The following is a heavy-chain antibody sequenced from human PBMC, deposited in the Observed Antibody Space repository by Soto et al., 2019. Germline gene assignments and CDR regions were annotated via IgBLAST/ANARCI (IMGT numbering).Heavy chain of an antibody. J-gene: IGHJ4*02. D-gene: IGHD1-7*01. Sequence: VQLVESGGGLVKPGGSLRLSCAVSGFTFSSYSINWVRQAPGKGLEWVASVSSSSSYIYYADSVKGRFTISRDNAKNSLFLQMDSLRAEDTAVYYCARVLPGTTTLFDYWGRGTLVTVSA. CDR3: ARVLPGTTTLFDY. V-gene: IGHV3-21*01. CDR2: VSSSSSYI. CDR1: GFTFSSYS.